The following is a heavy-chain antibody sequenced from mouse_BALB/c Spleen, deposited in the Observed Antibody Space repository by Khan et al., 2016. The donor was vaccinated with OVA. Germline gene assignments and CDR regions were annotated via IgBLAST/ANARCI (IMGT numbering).Heavy chain of an antibody. CDR2: IDPSDSET. D-gene: IGHD2-10*02. CDR1: GYTFTSYW. Sequence: QVQLQQSGAELVKPGAPVKLSCKASGYTFTSYWMNWVKQRPGRGLEWIGRIDPSDSETHYNQKFKDKATLTVDKSSSTAYIQLSSLTSEDSAVYYCARDQYGNYFYAMDYGGQGTSVTVSS. V-gene: IGHV1-69*02. J-gene: IGHJ4*01. CDR3: ARDQYGNYFYAMDY.